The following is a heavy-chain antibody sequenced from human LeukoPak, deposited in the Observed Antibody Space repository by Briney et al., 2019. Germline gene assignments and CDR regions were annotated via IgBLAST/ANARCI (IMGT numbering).Heavy chain of an antibody. CDR2: TYHSGST. Sequence: SETLSLTCAVSGGSISSGGYSWSWIRQPPGKGLEWIGYTYHSGSTYYNPSLKSRVTISVDRSKNQFSLKLSSVTAADTAVYYCAREKDFPTWYFDLWGRGTLVTVSS. V-gene: IGHV4-30-2*01. J-gene: IGHJ2*01. D-gene: IGHD3-3*01. CDR1: GGSISSGGYS. CDR3: AREKDFPTWYFDL.